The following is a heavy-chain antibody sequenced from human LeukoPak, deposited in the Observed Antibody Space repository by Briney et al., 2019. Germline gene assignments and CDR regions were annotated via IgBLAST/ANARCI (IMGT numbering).Heavy chain of an antibody. CDR3: ARDLKVGYYYFDY. CDR2: INPNSGGT. V-gene: IGHV1-2*02. CDR1: GYTFTCYY. J-gene: IGHJ4*02. Sequence: ASVKVSCKASGYTFTCYYMHWVRQAPGQGGEWMGWINPNSGGTNYAQKFRGRVTMTRDTSISTAYMELSRLRSDDTAVYYCARDLKVGYYYFDYWGQGTLVTVSS. D-gene: IGHD1-1*01.